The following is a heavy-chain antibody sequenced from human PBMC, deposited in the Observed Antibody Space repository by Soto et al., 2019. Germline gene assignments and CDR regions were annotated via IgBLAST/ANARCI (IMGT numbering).Heavy chain of an antibody. D-gene: IGHD7-27*01. J-gene: IGHJ4*01. CDR1: GFSFSSTW. CDR2: LNQDGSGT. Sequence: PGGSLRLSCAASGFSFSSTWMAWVRQAPGKGLEWVVSLNQDGSGTFYLDSVKGRFTISRDNAKSSLYLQMNSLRAEDTTLYYCARDLANCGGHGTLVTVS. V-gene: IGHV3-7*05. CDR3: ARDLANC.